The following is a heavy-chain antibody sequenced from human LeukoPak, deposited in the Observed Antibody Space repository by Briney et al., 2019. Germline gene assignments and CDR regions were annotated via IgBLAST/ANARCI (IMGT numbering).Heavy chain of an antibody. CDR3: ARTIPYYYGSGRPVDY. V-gene: IGHV4-39*01. Sequence: SGTLSLTCTVSGGTISSYYWGWIRQPPGKGLEWIGSIYYSGSTYYNPSLKSRVTISVDTSKNQFSLKLSSVTAADTAVYYCARTIPYYYGSGRPVDYWGQGTLVTVSS. J-gene: IGHJ4*02. CDR1: GGTISSYY. CDR2: IYYSGST. D-gene: IGHD3-10*01.